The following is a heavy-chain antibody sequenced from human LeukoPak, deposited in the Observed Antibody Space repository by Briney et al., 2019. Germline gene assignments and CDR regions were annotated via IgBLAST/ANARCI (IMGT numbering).Heavy chain of an antibody. CDR3: ARSRDGYNYPIFDY. Sequence: SSETLSLTCTVSGGSISSYYWSWIRQPPGKGLEWIGYIYYSGSTNYNPSLKSRVTISVDTSKNQFSLKLSSVTAADTAVYYCARSRDGYNYPIFDYWGQGTLVTVSS. J-gene: IGHJ4*02. V-gene: IGHV4-59*01. D-gene: IGHD5-24*01. CDR2: IYYSGST. CDR1: GGSISSYY.